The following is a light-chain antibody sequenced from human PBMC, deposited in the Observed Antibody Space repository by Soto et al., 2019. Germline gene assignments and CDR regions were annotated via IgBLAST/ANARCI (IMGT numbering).Light chain of an antibody. CDR3: QTWDSGIWV. CDR1: GGHSSFA. V-gene: IGLV4-69*01. CDR2: HNSDGTH. J-gene: IGLJ3*02. Sequence: QLVLTQSPSASASLGASVKLTCTLTGGHSSFAVAWHQQQPEKGPRYLMRHNSDGTHTKGDGIPARFSGSSSGAEHYLTISSLQTDDEADYYCQTWDSGIWVFGGGTQLTVL.